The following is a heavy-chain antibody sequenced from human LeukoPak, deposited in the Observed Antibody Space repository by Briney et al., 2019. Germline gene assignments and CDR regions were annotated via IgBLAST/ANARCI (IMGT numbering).Heavy chain of an antibody. CDR1: GNTFTNYG. CDR3: ARGGSNYGSGGYRKFDP. J-gene: IGHJ5*02. CDR2: ISGFNGNT. V-gene: IGHV1-18*04. D-gene: IGHD3-10*01. Sequence: ASVKVSCKASGNTFTNYGIIWVRQAPGHGLEWMGWISGFNGNTNYARKLQGRVTMTTDTSTSTAYMELRSLRSDDTAVYYCARGGSNYGSGGYRKFDPWGQGTLVTVSS.